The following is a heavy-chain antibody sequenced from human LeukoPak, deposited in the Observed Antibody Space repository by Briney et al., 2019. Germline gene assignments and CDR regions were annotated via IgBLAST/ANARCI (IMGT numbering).Heavy chain of an antibody. J-gene: IGHJ3*02. Sequence: SVKVSCKASGGTSSSYAISWVRQAPGQGLEWMGGIIPIFGTANYAQKFQGRVTITADESTSTAYMELSSLRSEDTAVYYCARRIGSSLRIDIWGQGTMVTVSS. CDR3: ARRIGSSLRIDI. V-gene: IGHV1-69*13. D-gene: IGHD6-13*01. CDR1: GGTSSSYA. CDR2: IIPIFGTA.